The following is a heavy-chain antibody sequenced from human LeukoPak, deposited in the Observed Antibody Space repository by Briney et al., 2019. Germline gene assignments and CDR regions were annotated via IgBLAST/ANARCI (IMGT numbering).Heavy chain of an antibody. V-gene: IGHV3-23*01. Sequence: GSLRLSCAASGFTFSSYAMSWVRQAPGKGLEWVSAISGSGGSTYYADSVKGRFTISRDNSKNTLYLQMNSLRAEDTAVYYCAKGNDYGDYGYYYYYMDVWGKGTTVTVSS. CDR1: GFTFSSYA. CDR3: AKGNDYGDYGYYYYYMDV. D-gene: IGHD4-17*01. CDR2: ISGSGGST. J-gene: IGHJ6*03.